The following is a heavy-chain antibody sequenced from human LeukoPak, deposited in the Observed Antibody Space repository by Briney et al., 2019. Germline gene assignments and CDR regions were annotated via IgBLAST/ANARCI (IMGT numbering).Heavy chain of an antibody. D-gene: IGHD3-16*02. CDR3: ARDPAYYDYVWGSYRYTAFDY. Sequence: GGSLRLSCAASGFTFSSYAMHWVRQAPGKGLEWVAVISYDGSNKYYADSVKGRFTISRDNSKNTLYLQMNSLRAEDTAVYYCARDPAYYDYVWGSYRYTAFDYWGRGTLVTVSS. CDR1: GFTFSSYA. J-gene: IGHJ4*02. V-gene: IGHV3-30-3*01. CDR2: ISYDGSNK.